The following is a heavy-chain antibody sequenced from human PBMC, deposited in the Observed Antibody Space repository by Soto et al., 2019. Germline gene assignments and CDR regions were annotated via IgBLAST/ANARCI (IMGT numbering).Heavy chain of an antibody. Sequence: GESLKISCKGLGYRFTSYWIGWVRQMPGKGLEYMGIIYPGDFDTRYSPSFQGQVTISVDNSISTAYLQWSSLKASDTAIYYCARGDNSGLSIHPYYFDRWGQGSLVTVSS. J-gene: IGHJ4*02. CDR3: ARGDNSGLSIHPYYFDR. D-gene: IGHD6-19*01. CDR1: GYRFTSYW. CDR2: IYPGDFDT. V-gene: IGHV5-51*01.